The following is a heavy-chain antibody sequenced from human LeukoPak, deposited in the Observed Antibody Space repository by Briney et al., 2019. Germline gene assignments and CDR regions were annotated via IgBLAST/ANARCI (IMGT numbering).Heavy chain of an antibody. CDR2: ISSSGNSI. V-gene: IGHV3-48*03. CDR1: GFTVISYE. J-gene: IGHJ4*02. CDR3: AREGAPGGLDY. D-gene: IGHD3-16*01. Sequence: GGSLRLSCAASGFTVISYEMNWVRQAPGKGLEWVSYISSSGNSIFYADSVKGRFTISRDNAKNSLYLQMNSLRAEDTAVYYCAREGAPGGLDYWGQGILVTVSS.